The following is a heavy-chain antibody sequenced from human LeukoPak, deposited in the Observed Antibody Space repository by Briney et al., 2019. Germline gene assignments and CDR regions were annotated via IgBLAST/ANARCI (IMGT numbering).Heavy chain of an antibody. CDR2: ISYDGSNK. D-gene: IGHD5-12*01. V-gene: IGHV3-30*18. Sequence: PGRSLRLSCAASGFTFSSYGMHWVRQAPGKGLEWVAVISYDGSNKYYADSVKGRFTISRDNSKNTLYLQMNSLRAEDTAVYYCAKDPYGGYDSSYFDYWGQGTLVTVSS. CDR1: GFTFSSYG. CDR3: AKDPYGGYDSSYFDY. J-gene: IGHJ4*02.